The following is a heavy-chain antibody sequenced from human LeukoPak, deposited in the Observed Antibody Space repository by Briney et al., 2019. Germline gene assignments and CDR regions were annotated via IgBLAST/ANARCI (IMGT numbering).Heavy chain of an antibody. V-gene: IGHV4-39*07. J-gene: IGHJ6*03. CDR2: IFRTGST. CDR1: GGSIDSSSYY. Sequence: SETLSLTCAVSGGSIDSSSYYWGWIRQPPGKGLEWIGSIFRTGSTYYSASLKSRVTISVDTSKNQFSLKLSSVTAADTAMYYCARDETYSSDWQSNHYYYYMDVWGIGTTVTVSS. D-gene: IGHD6-19*01. CDR3: ARDETYSSDWQSNHYYYYMDV.